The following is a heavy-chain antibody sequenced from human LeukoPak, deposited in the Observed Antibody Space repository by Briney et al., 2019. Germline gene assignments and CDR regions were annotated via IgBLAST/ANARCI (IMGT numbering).Heavy chain of an antibody. Sequence: GGSARLSCAASGFTFSSYSMNWVRQTPGKGLEWVSSISSSSPYIYYADSVKGRSIISRDNAKNSVYLQMNSLRAEDTAVYYCSREFSYWGQGTLVTVSS. CDR3: SREFSY. V-gene: IGHV3-21*01. J-gene: IGHJ4*02. CDR1: GFTFSSYS. D-gene: IGHD3-3*01. CDR2: ISSSSPYI.